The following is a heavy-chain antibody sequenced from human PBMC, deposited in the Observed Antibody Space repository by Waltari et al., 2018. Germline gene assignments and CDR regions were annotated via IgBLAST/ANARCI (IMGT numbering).Heavy chain of an antibody. J-gene: IGHJ4*02. CDR3: ARGDITMIPGPLLN. CDR1: GGSFSTYY. D-gene: IGHD3-22*01. CDR2: INHSGST. V-gene: IGHV4-34*01. Sequence: QVQLQQWGAGLLKPSETLSLTCAVYGGSFSTYYWSWVRQPPGKGLEWIGEINHSGSTNYNPSLKSRVTISVDTSKNQFSLKRSSVTAADTAVYYCARGDITMIPGPLLNWGQGTLVTVSS.